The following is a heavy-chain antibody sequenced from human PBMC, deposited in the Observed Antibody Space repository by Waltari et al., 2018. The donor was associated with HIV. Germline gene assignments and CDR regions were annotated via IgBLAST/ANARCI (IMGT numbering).Heavy chain of an antibody. CDR3: ARPLVIAGRFDP. Sequence: QLQLQESGPGLVTPSETLSLACPFPGGSLRSSSSSWAWFRQPPGKGLEWIGSIYYSGSTYYNPSLKSRVTISVDTSKNQFSLKLSSVTAADTAVYYCARPLVIAGRFDPWGQGTLVTVSS. J-gene: IGHJ5*02. CDR1: GGSLRSSSSS. D-gene: IGHD3-10*01. V-gene: IGHV4-39*07. CDR2: IYYSGST.